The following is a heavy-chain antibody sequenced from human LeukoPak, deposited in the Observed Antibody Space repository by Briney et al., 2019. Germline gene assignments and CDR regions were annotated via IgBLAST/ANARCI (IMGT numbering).Heavy chain of an antibody. D-gene: IGHD4-23*01. V-gene: IGHV3-48*02. Sequence: PGGSLRLSCAASGFTFSAYTMKWVRQTPGKGLEWVSYIGRSSSAIYYADSVKGRFTISRDNAKNSLYLQMDSLRDEDTAVYYCAGGLGMDVWGQGTTVTVSS. CDR2: IGRSSSAI. CDR1: GFTFSAYT. CDR3: AGGLGMDV. J-gene: IGHJ6*02.